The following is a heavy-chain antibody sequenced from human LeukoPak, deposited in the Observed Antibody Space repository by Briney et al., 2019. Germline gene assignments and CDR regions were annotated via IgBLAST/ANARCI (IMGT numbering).Heavy chain of an antibody. D-gene: IGHD6-19*01. CDR3: ARVPPSGYSSGWRDY. CDR2: IKQDGSEK. J-gene: IGHJ4*02. Sequence: GGSLRLSCAASGFTFSDYWMSWVRQALGKGLEWVANIKQDGSEKYYVDSVKGRFTISRDNAKNSLYLQMNSLRAEDTAVYYCARVPPSGYSSGWRDYWGQGTLVTVSS. CDR1: GFTFSDYW. V-gene: IGHV3-7*01.